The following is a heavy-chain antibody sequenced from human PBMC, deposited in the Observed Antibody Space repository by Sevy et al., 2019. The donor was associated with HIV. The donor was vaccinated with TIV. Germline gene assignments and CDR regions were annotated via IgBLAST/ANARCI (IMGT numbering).Heavy chain of an antibody. CDR2: ISSTRGSTT. Sequence: GGSLRLSCAGSGFIFSDYYMSWIRQAPGKGLEWISYISSTRGSTTHYADSVKGRFTIARDNAKNTLYLQMNSLRVEDTAVYYCARESWNTDLDYWGQGTLVTVSS. CDR3: ARESWNTDLDY. D-gene: IGHD5-18*01. CDR1: GFIFSDYY. J-gene: IGHJ4*02. V-gene: IGHV3-11*01.